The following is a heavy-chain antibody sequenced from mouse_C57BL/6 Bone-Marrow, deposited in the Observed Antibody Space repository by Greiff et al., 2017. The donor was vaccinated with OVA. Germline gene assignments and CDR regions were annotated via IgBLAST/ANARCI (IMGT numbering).Heavy chain of an antibody. D-gene: IGHD1-1*01. CDR2: IYYSGTI. CDR3: ARDDYYGSRGAMDY. CDR1: GISITTGNYR. Sequence: EVQGVESGPGLVKPSQTVFLTCTVTGISITTGNYRWSWIRQFPGNKLEWIGYIYYSGTITYNPSLTSRTTITRDTPKNQFFLEMNSLTAEDTATYYGARDDYYGSRGAMDYWGQGTSVTVSS. V-gene: IGHV3-5*01. J-gene: IGHJ4*01.